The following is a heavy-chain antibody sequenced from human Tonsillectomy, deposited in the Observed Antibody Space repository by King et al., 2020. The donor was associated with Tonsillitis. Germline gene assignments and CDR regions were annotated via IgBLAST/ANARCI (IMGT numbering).Heavy chain of an antibody. J-gene: IGHJ6*02. Sequence: VQLVESGGVVVQPGGSLRLSCAASGFTFDDYTMHWVRQRPGKGLEWVSLISWDGGSTYYADSVKGRFTISRDNSKNSLYLEMNNLRTEDTALYYCAKVSREDYYYGMDVWGQGTTVTASS. CDR2: ISWDGGST. V-gene: IGHV3-43*01. CDR1: GFTFDDYT. CDR3: AKVSREDYYYGMDV.